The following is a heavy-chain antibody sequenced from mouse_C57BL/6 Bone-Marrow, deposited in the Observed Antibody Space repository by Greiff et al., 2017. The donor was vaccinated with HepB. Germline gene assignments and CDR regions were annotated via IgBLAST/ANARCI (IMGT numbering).Heavy chain of an antibody. Sequence: QVQLKQSGAELMKPGASVKLSCKATGYTFTGYWIEWVKQRPGHGLEWIGEILPGSGSTNYNEKFKGKATFTADTSSSTAYMQLNSLTSEDSAVYYCARYDYDGAWFAYWGQGTLVTVSA. J-gene: IGHJ3*01. V-gene: IGHV1-9*01. CDR3: ARYDYDGAWFAY. CDR2: ILPGSGST. CDR1: GYTFTGYW. D-gene: IGHD2-4*01.